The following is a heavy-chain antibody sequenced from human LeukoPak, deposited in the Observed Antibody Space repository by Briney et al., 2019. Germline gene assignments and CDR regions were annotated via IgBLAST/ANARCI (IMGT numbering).Heavy chain of an antibody. CDR3: AKDRRFGAHGAFDI. CDR1: GGSISSGDYY. V-gene: IGHV4-30-4*01. D-gene: IGHD3-10*01. CDR2: IYYSGST. J-gene: IGHJ3*02. Sequence: PSETLSLTCTVSGGSISSGDYYWSWIRQPPGKGLEWIGYIYYSGSTYYNPSLKSRLTISVDTSKNQFSLKLSSVTAADTAVYYCAKDRRFGAHGAFDIWGQGTMVTVSS.